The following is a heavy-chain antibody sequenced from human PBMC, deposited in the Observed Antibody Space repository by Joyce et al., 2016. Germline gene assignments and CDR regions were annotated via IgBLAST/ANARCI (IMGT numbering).Heavy chain of an antibody. J-gene: IGHJ6*02. CDR2: ISRDSTYI. CDR1: GFTFSTSS. D-gene: IGHD3-22*01. Sequence: EVQLVESGGGLVKPGGSPRISCAASGFTFSTSSMSWFRRATGKGLEWVSAISRDSTYIFYADSVKGRFTVSRDNAKNSLYLQMNSLRAEDTAVFFCARGGIVYDYSMDLWGQGTTVTVSS. CDR3: ARGGIVYDYSMDL. V-gene: IGHV3-21*02.